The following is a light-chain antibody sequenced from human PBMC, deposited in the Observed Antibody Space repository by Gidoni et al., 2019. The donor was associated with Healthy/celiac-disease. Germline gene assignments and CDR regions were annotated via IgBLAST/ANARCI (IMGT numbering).Light chain of an antibody. CDR1: KLGDKY. Sequence: SYELTQPPSVSVSPGQTASITCSGDKLGDKYACWYQQKPGQSPVLVIYQDSKRPSGIPERFSGSNSGNTATLTISGTQAMEEADYYCQAWDSSTAWRVFGGGTKLTVL. V-gene: IGLV3-1*01. CDR2: QDS. CDR3: QAWDSSTAWRV. J-gene: IGLJ2*01.